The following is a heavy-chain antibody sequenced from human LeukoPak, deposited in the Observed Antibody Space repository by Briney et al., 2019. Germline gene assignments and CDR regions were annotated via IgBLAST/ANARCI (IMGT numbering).Heavy chain of an antibody. CDR1: GGSISTYY. CDR2: IYYSGST. J-gene: IGHJ3*02. CDR3: ARVQRLGAFDI. D-gene: IGHD6-25*01. V-gene: IGHV4-59*01. Sequence: SETLSLTCTVSGGSISTYYWTWIRQPPGKGLEWIGYIYYSGSTNYNPSLKSRVTISVDTSKNQFSLKLSSVTAADTAVYYCARVQRLGAFDIWGQGTMVTVSS.